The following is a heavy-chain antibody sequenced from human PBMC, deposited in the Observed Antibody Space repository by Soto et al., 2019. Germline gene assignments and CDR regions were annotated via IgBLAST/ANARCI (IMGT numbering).Heavy chain of an antibody. D-gene: IGHD6-19*01. CDR2: ISSSSSYI. CDR3: ARDREWLVLLDY. Sequence: EVQLVESGGGLVKPGGSLRLSCAASGFTFSSYSMNWVRQAPGKGLEWVSSISSSSSYIYYADSVKGRFTISRDNAKNSLYLQMNSLRAEDTAVYYCARDREWLVLLDYWGQGTLVTVSS. V-gene: IGHV3-21*01. CDR1: GFTFSSYS. J-gene: IGHJ4*02.